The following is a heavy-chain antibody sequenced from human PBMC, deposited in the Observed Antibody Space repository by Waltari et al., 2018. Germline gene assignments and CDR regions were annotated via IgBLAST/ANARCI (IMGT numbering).Heavy chain of an antibody. J-gene: IGHJ3*02. V-gene: IGHV3-72*01. Sequence: EVQLVESGGGLVQPGGSLRLSCAASGFTFSDHYMDWVRQAPGKGLEWVGRTRNKANSYTTEYAASVKGRFTISRDDSKNSLYLQMNSLKTEDTAVYYCAGDLGNYYDSRTIWGQGTMVTVSS. D-gene: IGHD3-22*01. CDR1: GFTFSDHY. CDR2: TRNKANSYTT. CDR3: AGDLGNYYDSRTI.